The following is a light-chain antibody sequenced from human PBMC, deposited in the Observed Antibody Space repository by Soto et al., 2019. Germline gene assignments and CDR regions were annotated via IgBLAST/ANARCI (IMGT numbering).Light chain of an antibody. J-gene: IGLJ2*01. CDR2: GND. Sequence: QSVLTQSPASSGTPGQRVTISCSGSRSNIGNNPVNWYQQVPGTAPKLLIYGNDQRPSGVPDQFSGSRSGTSASLAISGLQSEDEADYYCAAWDGSLNALVFGGGTKLTVL. V-gene: IGLV1-44*01. CDR1: RSNIGNNP. CDR3: AAWDGSLNALV.